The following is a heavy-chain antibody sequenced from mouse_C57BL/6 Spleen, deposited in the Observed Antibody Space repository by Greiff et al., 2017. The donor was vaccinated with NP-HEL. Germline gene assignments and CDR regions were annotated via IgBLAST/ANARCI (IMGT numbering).Heavy chain of an antibody. J-gene: IGHJ2*01. D-gene: IGHD1-1*01. Sequence: VQLQQSGPELVKPGASVKISCKASGYAFSSSWMNWVKQRPGKGLEWIGRIYPGDGDTNYNGKFKGKATLTADKSSSTAYMQLSSLTSEDSAVYFWARWGTTVVATNYWGQGTTLTVSS. CDR1: GYAFSSSW. CDR2: IYPGDGDT. CDR3: ARWGTTVVATNY. V-gene: IGHV1-82*01.